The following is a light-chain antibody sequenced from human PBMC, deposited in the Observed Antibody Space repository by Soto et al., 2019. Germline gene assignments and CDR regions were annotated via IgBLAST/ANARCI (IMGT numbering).Light chain of an antibody. CDR1: QNIANY. J-gene: IGKJ2*01. V-gene: IGKV3-11*01. Sequence: DIVLTQSPATLSLSRGERATLSCRASQNIANYVAWYQQRPGQAPRLLIYDASTRATGIPARFSGSGSGTDFTLTISSLEPEDVAVYYCQQRSNWTPYTFGQGTKVDIK. CDR3: QQRSNWTPYT. CDR2: DAS.